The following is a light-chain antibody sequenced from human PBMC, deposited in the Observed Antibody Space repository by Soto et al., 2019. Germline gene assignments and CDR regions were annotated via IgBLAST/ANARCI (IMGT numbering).Light chain of an antibody. J-gene: IGLJ2*01. V-gene: IGLV2-14*01. Sequence: QSVLTQPASVSGSPGQSITISCTGTSSDVGGYNYVSWYQQYPGTAPKLMIYEVSNRPSGVSHRFSASKSGNTASLTISGLQAEDEADYFCSSYTGSSTLIFGGGTKVTVL. CDR3: SSYTGSSTLI. CDR2: EVS. CDR1: SSDVGGYNY.